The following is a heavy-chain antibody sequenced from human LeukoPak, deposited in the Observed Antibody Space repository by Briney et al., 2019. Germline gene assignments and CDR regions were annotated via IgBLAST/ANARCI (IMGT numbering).Heavy chain of an antibody. CDR3: AREWQGGIAAAGTRIEGDY. V-gene: IGHV3-7*01. CDR1: GFSVSGYW. CDR2: IKQDGSEK. J-gene: IGHJ4*02. Sequence: GGSLRLSCAVSGFSVSGYWMTWVRQAPGKGLEWVANIKQDGSEKSYVDSVKGRFTISRDNAENSLFLQMNSLRVEDTAVYYCAREWQGGIAAAGTRIEGDYWGQGTLVTVSS. D-gene: IGHD6-13*01.